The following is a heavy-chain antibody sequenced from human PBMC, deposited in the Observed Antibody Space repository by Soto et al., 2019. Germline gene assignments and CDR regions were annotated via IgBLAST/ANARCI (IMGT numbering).Heavy chain of an antibody. CDR3: ARECSGGYNWFDP. CDR2: IFYSGST. V-gene: IGHV4-31*02. D-gene: IGHD2-15*01. CDR1: GGSISSGGYY. J-gene: IGHJ5*02. Sequence: KPSETLSLTXTVSGGSISSGGYYWSWIRQHPGKGLEWIGYIFYSGSTYYNPSLKSRVTISVDTSKNQFSLKLSSVTAADTAVYYCARECSGGYNWFDPWGQGTLVTVSS.